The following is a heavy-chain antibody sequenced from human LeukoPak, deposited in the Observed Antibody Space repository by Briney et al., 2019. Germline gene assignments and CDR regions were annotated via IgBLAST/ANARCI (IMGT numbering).Heavy chain of an antibody. CDR2: IYYSGST. CDR1: GGSISSYY. CDR3: ARVGPYSSGWYFVYYYMDV. Sequence: SETLSLTCTVSGGSISSYYWSCIPHPPGKGLEWIWYIYYSGSTNYNPSLKSRVTISVDTSKNQFSLKLSSVTAADAAVYYCARVGPYSSGWYFVYYYMDVWGKGTTVTISS. J-gene: IGHJ6*03. D-gene: IGHD6-19*01. V-gene: IGHV4-59*01.